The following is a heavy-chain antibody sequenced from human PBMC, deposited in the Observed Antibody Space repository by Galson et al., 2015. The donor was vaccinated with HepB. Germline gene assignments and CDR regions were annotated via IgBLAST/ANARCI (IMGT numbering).Heavy chain of an antibody. V-gene: IGHV3-7*03. Sequence: SLRLSCAASGFTFSSYWMSWVRQAPGKGLEWVANIKQDGSEEYYVDSVKGRFTISRDNAKNSLYLQMNSLRAEDTSVYYCARDRQQWLVVGFDIWGQGTMVTVSS. D-gene: IGHD6-19*01. CDR3: ARDRQQWLVVGFDI. CDR2: IKQDGSEE. J-gene: IGHJ3*02. CDR1: GFTFSSYW.